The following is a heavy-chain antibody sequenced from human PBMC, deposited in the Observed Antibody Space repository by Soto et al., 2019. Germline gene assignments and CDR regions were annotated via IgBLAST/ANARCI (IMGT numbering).Heavy chain of an antibody. CDR2: IKQDGSVK. CDR1: GFTFSKCG. CDR3: AKLRGEYTVSDY. V-gene: IGHV3-7*03. J-gene: IGHJ4*02. Sequence: GCLRLAGARYGFTFSKCGASGVRLAPGQGLEWVASIKQDGSVKHYVDSLKGRFTISRDNAEKSLHLQMNSLRAEATAVYYCAKLRGEYTVSDYWGQGARVTVCS. D-gene: IGHD4-17*01.